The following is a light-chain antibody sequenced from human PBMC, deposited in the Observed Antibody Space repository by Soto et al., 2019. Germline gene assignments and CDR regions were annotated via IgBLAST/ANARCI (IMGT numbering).Light chain of an antibody. CDR3: QQYNILYT. Sequence: IQLTQSPSSLSASVGDRVTITCRASQGISSYLAWYQQKPGKAPKLLIYAASTLQSGVPSRFSGSGSGTDFTLTISSLQPEDFATYYCQQYNILYTFGQGTKLEIK. CDR1: QGISSY. CDR2: AAS. V-gene: IGKV1-9*01. J-gene: IGKJ2*01.